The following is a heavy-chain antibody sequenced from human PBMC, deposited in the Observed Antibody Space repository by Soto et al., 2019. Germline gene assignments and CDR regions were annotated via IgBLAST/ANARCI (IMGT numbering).Heavy chain of an antibody. CDR1: GFTFSSYS. J-gene: IGHJ4*02. D-gene: IGHD2-2*01. CDR3: ARGYCISTSCQRLVDY. CDR2: ISSSSSTI. V-gene: IGHV3-48*02. Sequence: EVQLVESGGGLVQPGGSLRLSCAASGFTFSSYSMNWVRQAPGKGLEWVSYISSSSSTIYYADSVKGRFTISRDNAKNSLYLQMNSLRDEDTAVYYCARGYCISTSCQRLVDYWGQGTLVTVSS.